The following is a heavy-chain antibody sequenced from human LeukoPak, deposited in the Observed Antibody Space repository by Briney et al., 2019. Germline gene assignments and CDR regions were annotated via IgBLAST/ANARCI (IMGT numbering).Heavy chain of an antibody. CDR1: GGSISSGGYY. Sequence: SQTLSLTCTVSGGSISSGGYYWRWIRQHPGTGLEWLGYIYYSGSTYYNPSLKSRVTISVDTSKNQFSLKLSSVTAADTAVYYCARRRGGYGDPGMDVWGKGTTVTVSS. J-gene: IGHJ6*04. CDR3: ARRRGGYGDPGMDV. D-gene: IGHD4-17*01. CDR2: IYYSGST. V-gene: IGHV4-31*03.